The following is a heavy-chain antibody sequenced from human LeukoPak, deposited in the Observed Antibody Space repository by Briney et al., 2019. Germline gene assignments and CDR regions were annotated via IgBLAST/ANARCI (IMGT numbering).Heavy chain of an antibody. J-gene: IGHJ4*02. V-gene: IGHV4-34*01. CDR2: INHSGST. CDR3: ARAAYDSSGYHQFPFDY. D-gene: IGHD3-22*01. Sequence: PSETLSLTCAVYGGSFSAYYWSWIRQPPGKGLEWIGEINHSGSTNYNPSLKSRVTISVDTSKNQFSLKLSSVTAADTAVYYCARAAYDSSGYHQFPFDYWGQGTLVTVSS. CDR1: GGSFSAYY.